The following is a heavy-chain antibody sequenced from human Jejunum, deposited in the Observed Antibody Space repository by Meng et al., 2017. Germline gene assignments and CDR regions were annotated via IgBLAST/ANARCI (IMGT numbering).Heavy chain of an antibody. V-gene: IGHV4-61*01. CDR1: GDFVSSDNYY. CDR2: VYYSGHT. D-gene: IGHD1-26*01. Sequence: VQLQGAGPGLVSPSETPSLTCTFSGDFVSSDNYYWSWIRQPPGQGLEWIGYVYYSGHTDYNPSLKRRVTISIDKSTNQFSLRLSSVTAADTAVYYCARVILYSGSYYFDFWGQGTLVTVSS. J-gene: IGHJ4*02. CDR3: ARVILYSGSYYFDF.